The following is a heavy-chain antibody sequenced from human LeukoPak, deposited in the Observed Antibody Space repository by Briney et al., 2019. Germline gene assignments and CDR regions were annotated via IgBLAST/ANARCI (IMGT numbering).Heavy chain of an antibody. Sequence: GGSLRLSCAASDFTVSGNYMNWVRQAPGKGLERVSVIYSPGTTYYADSVKGRFTISRDNSKNTLYLQMNSLRADDTAVYYCAREIYYDSRGYYSHGLDIWGQGTMVTVSS. D-gene: IGHD3-22*01. CDR1: DFTVSGNY. CDR3: AREIYYDSRGYYSHGLDI. J-gene: IGHJ3*02. V-gene: IGHV3-53*01. CDR2: IYSPGTT.